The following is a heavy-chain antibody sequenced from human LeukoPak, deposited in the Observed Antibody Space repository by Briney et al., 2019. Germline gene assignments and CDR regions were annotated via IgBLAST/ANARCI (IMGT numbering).Heavy chain of an antibody. Sequence: PSETLSLTCAVYGGSFSGYYWSWIRQPPGKGLEWIGEINHSGSTNYNPSLKSRVTISVDTSKNQFSLKLSSVTAADTAVYYCAXXXXXXXXXDRYYSGSGSFYKGYNWFDPWGQGTLVTVSS. V-gene: IGHV4-34*01. CDR1: GGSFSGYY. D-gene: IGHD3-10*01. J-gene: IGHJ5*02. CDR3: AXXXXXXXXXDRYYSGSGSFYKGYNWFDP. CDR2: INHSGST.